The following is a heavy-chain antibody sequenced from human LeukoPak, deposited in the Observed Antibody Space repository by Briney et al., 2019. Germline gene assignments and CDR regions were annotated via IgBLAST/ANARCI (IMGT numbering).Heavy chain of an antibody. D-gene: IGHD5-24*01. Sequence: SETLSLTCTVSGGSISSSSYYWGWIRQPPGKGLEWIGSIYYSGSTYYNPSLKSRVTISVDTSKNQFSVKLSSVTAADTAVYYCARGPVEMATISSWFDPWGQGTLVTVSS. V-gene: IGHV4-39*07. J-gene: IGHJ5*02. CDR2: IYYSGST. CDR1: GGSISSSSYY. CDR3: ARGPVEMATISSWFDP.